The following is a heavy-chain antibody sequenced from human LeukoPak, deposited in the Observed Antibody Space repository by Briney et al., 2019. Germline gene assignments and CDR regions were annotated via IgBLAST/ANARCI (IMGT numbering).Heavy chain of an antibody. D-gene: IGHD6-13*01. CDR2: IKQDGSEK. CDR1: GYTFSSYW. J-gene: IGHJ4*02. V-gene: IGHV3-7*01. CDR3: AREGVTAAADY. Sequence: GGSLRLSCAASGYTFSSYWMSWVRRAPGKGLEWVANIKQDGSEKYYVDSVKGRFTISRDNAKNSLYLQLNSLRAEDTAVYYCAREGVTAAADYWGQGTLVTVSS.